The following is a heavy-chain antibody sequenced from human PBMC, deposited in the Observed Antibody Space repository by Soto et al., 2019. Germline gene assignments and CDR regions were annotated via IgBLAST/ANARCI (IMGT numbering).Heavy chain of an antibody. Sequence: EVQLVQSGAEVKKPGESLKISCKGSGYSFTNYWIGWVRQMPGKGLEWMGIIYPSDSDTRYNPSFQGQVTISADKSITTAYLQWGSRKASDTAMYYCASIYTSGWYYFDYWGQGTLVTVSS. CDR1: GYSFTNYW. J-gene: IGHJ4*02. CDR3: ASIYTSGWYYFDY. V-gene: IGHV5-51*03. D-gene: IGHD6-19*01. CDR2: IYPSDSDT.